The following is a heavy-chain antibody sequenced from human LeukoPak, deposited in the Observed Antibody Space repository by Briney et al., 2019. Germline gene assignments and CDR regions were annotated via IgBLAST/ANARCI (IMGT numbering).Heavy chain of an antibody. CDR1: GGSISNKY. D-gene: IGHD6-13*01. J-gene: IGHJ5*02. CDR2: IYYSGST. CDR3: ARHRRSSSWYWFDP. Sequence: SETLSLTCTVSGGSISNKYWSWIRQPPGKGLEWIGYIYYSGSTNYNPSLKSRVTILVDTSKNQFSLKLSSVTAADTAVYYCARHRRSSSWYWFDPWGQGTLVTVSS. V-gene: IGHV4-59*08.